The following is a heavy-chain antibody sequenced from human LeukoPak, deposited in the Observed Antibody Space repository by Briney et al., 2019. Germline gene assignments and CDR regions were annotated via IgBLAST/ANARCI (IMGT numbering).Heavy chain of an antibody. CDR1: GFTFSSYA. CDR2: ISGNGDIT. V-gene: IGHV3-23*01. Sequence: GGSLRLSCAASGFTFSSYAMSWVRQAPEKGLEWVSAISGNGDITYYAHTVKGRFSGSRDNYKNTLYLQLNSLRAEDTAVYYCAKDLRGTLSSRGPFEYWGQGTLVTVSS. J-gene: IGHJ4*02. D-gene: IGHD1-1*01. CDR3: AKDLRGTLSSRGPFEY.